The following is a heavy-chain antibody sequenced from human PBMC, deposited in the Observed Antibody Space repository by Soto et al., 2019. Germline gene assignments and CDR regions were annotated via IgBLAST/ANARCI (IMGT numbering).Heavy chain of an antibody. CDR2: ISGRGGST. CDR3: AKDVDYRTYVTSFAY. Sequence: EVQLLESGGGLVQPGGSLRLSCAASGFTLRSYAMSWVRQAPGKGLEGVSAISGRGGSTDYADSVKGRFTIPRDNSKNTLYLQMNSRSAEDTAVNYCAKDVDYRTYVTSFAYGGKGTLVTFPS. D-gene: IGHD4-4*01. CDR1: GFTLRSYA. J-gene: IGHJ4*02. V-gene: IGHV3-23*01.